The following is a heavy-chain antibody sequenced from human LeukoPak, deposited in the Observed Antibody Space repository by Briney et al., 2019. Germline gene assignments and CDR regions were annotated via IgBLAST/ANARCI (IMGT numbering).Heavy chain of an antibody. CDR3: AKGERGSGSYYCR. CDR2: ISGSGGST. D-gene: IGHD3-10*01. V-gene: IGHV3-23*01. Sequence: GGSVRLSCAASGFTFSSYAMSWVRQAPGKGLEWVSAISGSGGSTYYADSVKGRFTISRDNSKNTLYLQMNSLRAEDTAVYYCAKGERGSGSYYCRWGQGTLVTVSS. CDR1: GFTFSSYA. J-gene: IGHJ4*02.